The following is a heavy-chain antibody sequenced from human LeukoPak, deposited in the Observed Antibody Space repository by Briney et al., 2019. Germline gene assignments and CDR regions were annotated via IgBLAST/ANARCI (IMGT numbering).Heavy chain of an antibody. CDR3: ARYYYDSSGYYYFDY. Sequence: PGGSLRLSCADSGFTFSTYSLIWVRQAPGKGLEWVSSISSSSSYIYYADSVKGRFTISRGNAKNSLYLQMNSLRAEDTAVYFCARYYYDSSGYYYFDYWGQGTLVTVSS. D-gene: IGHD3-22*01. V-gene: IGHV3-21*01. J-gene: IGHJ4*02. CDR1: GFTFSTYS. CDR2: ISSSSSYI.